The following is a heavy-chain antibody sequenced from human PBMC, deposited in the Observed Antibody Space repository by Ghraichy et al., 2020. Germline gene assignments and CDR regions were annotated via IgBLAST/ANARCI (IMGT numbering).Heavy chain of an antibody. CDR3: ARASAVVRFYYYAVMDV. CDR2: ISSSSRNI. CDR1: GFTFSGYI. J-gene: IGHJ6*02. D-gene: IGHD4-23*01. Sequence: GGSLRLSCVGSGFTFSGYIMNWVRQSPGKGLEWVSHISSSSRNIFYADSVKGRFTISRDNAKNSLSLQMNSLRDEDTAVYYCARASAVVRFYYYAVMDVGGQGTTVPVSS. V-gene: IGHV3-48*02.